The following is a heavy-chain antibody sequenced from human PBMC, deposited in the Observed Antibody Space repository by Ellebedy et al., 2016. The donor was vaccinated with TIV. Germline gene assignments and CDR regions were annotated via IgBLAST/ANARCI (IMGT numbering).Heavy chain of an antibody. Sequence: PGGSLRLSCAASGFTFSRNTMNWVRQAPGKGLEWVSSISSGSTYTYYADSVKGRFTITRDNAKNTLYLQMNSLRAEDTAMYYCARGLSFDALDIWGQGTMVTVSS. CDR1: GFTFSRNT. CDR2: ISSGSTYT. J-gene: IGHJ3*02. CDR3: ARGLSFDALDI. V-gene: IGHV3-21*04. D-gene: IGHD2-15*01.